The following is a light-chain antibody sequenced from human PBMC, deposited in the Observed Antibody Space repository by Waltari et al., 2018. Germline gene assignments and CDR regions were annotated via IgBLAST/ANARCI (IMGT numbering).Light chain of an antibody. V-gene: IGKV3-20*01. CDR2: DVS. CDR1: QSVSSRH. Sequence: ENVLTQSPGTLSLSPGEGATLSCSASQSVSSRHLAWYQQKPGQAPSLLIYDVSSRATGIPDRFSGSASGTDFTLTISRLEPEDSAVYYCQQYGSSPLYTFGQGTKLEIK. J-gene: IGKJ2*01. CDR3: QQYGSSPLYT.